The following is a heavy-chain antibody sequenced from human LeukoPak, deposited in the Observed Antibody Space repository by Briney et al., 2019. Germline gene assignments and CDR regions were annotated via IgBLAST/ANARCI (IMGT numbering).Heavy chain of an antibody. Sequence: GGALRLSCAASGFTFSSYAMSGVRQAPGKGLEGVSAISGSGGSTYYADSVKGRFTISRDNPKNTLYLQMNSLRAEDTAVYYCAKAGIQLWFDYWGQGTLVTVSS. CDR3: AKAGIQLWFDY. CDR2: ISGSGGST. D-gene: IGHD5-18*01. V-gene: IGHV3-23*01. J-gene: IGHJ5*01. CDR1: GFTFSSYA.